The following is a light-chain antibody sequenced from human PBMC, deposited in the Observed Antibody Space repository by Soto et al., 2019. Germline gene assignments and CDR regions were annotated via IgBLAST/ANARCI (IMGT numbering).Light chain of an antibody. Sequence: QSVLTQAPAASGTPAQRVTISCFIRRFKSCSNYVYWYQQLPGTGPKLIIYGNYQRPSGVPDRFCGSKSGTSATLAISGLRSEDEADYFCAAWDDSLSGSFVFATGTKVTGL. CDR1: RFKSCSNY. J-gene: IGLJ1*01. CDR3: AAWDDSLSGSFV. CDR2: GNY. V-gene: IGLV1-47*02.